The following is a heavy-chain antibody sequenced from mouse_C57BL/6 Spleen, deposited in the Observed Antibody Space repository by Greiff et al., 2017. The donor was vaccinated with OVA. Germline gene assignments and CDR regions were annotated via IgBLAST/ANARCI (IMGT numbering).Heavy chain of an antibody. D-gene: IGHD3-2*02. V-gene: IGHV1-85*01. CDR2: IYPRDGST. Sequence: QVHVKQSGPELVKPGASVKLSCKASGYTFTSYDINWVKQRPGQGLEWIGWIYPRDGSTKYNEKFKGKATLTVDTSSSTAYMELHSLTSEDSAVYFSARRGSSGYPWFAYWGQGTLVTVSA. CDR1: GYTFTSYD. CDR3: ARRGSSGYPWFAY. J-gene: IGHJ3*01.